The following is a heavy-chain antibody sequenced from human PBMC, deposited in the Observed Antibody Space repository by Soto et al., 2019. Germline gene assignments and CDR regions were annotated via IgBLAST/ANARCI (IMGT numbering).Heavy chain of an antibody. CDR2: IWDDGSKR. D-gene: IGHD4-17*01. J-gene: IGHJ2*01. Sequence: QVQLVESGGGVVQPGRSLRLSCAASRFSFSRYGMHWVRQGPGKGLEWVAVIWDDGSKRFYAESVKGRFTISRDESENALDLQMNSLTAEDTAVYYCASGRGNTVDGYFDLWGRGTLVTVSS. CDR1: RFSFSRYG. CDR3: ASGRGNTVDGYFDL. V-gene: IGHV3-33*01.